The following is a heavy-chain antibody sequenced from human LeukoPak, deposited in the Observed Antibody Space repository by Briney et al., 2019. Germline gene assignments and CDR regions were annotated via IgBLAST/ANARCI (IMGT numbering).Heavy chain of an antibody. J-gene: IGHJ4*02. CDR1: GFTFSNAW. CDR3: TTSFTPGLDY. Sequence: GGSLRLSCAASGFTFSNAWMSWVRQAPGKGLEWVGRIKSKTHGGTTDHAAPVKGRFTISRDDSKDTLYLQMNSLKTEDTAVYYCTTSFTPGLDYWGQGTLVTVSS. V-gene: IGHV3-15*01. CDR2: IKSKTHGGTT.